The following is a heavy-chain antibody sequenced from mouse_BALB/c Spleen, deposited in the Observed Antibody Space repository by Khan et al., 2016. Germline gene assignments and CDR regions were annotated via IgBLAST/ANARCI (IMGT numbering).Heavy chain of an antibody. Sequence: EVKLEVSGAELVKPGASVKLSCTASGFNIKDTYMHWVKQRPEQGLEWIGRIDPATGNTKYDPKFQGKATITADTSSNTAYLQLSSLTSEDTAVYYCARSSWEWFAYWGQGTLVTVSA. V-gene: IGHV14-3*02. CDR2: IDPATGNT. J-gene: IGHJ3*01. CDR3: ARSSWEWFAY. CDR1: GFNIKDTY. D-gene: IGHD4-1*01.